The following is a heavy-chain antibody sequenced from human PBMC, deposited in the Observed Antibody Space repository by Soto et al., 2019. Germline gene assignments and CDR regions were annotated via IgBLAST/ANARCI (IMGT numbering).Heavy chain of an antibody. CDR2: ITGSGDST. CDR1: GFTFKSYA. D-gene: IGHD4-4*01. V-gene: IGHV3-23*01. CDR3: AKELRHDYTHAYFAH. J-gene: IGHJ4*02. Sequence: EVQLLESGGDLVQPGGSLRLSCAASGFTFKSYAVSWVRQAPGKGLEWVSVITGSGDSTYYADSVKGRFTISRDNSKNTLYLQMNSLRAEDTAVYYCAKELRHDYTHAYFAHWGQGTLVTVSS.